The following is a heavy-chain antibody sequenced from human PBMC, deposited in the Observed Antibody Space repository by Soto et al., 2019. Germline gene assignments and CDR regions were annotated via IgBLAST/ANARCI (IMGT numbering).Heavy chain of an antibody. Sequence: EVQLVESGGGVVQPGRSLRLSCAASGFTFDDCAMHWVRQAPGKGLEWVSGISWNSGSIGYADSVQGRFTISRDNAKNSLYLQMNSLRAEDTALYYCAKGVYIAVADSFDYWGQGTLVTVSS. CDR2: ISWNSGSI. CDR1: GFTFDDCA. D-gene: IGHD6-19*01. J-gene: IGHJ4*02. CDR3: AKGVYIAVADSFDY. V-gene: IGHV3-9*01.